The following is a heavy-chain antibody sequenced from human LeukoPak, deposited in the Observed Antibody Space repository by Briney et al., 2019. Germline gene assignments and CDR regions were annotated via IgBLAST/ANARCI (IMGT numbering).Heavy chain of an antibody. J-gene: IGHJ3*02. D-gene: IGHD6-19*01. CDR2: IKYDGSVI. Sequence: GGSLRLSCRDSGFSFSNYWMNWVRQAPGKGLEWVANIKYDGSVINYVDSVKGRFTISRNNAKNTLYLQMNSLRAEDTAVYYCARDSQWLLDDAFDIWGQGTMVTVSS. CDR3: ARDSQWLLDDAFDI. CDR1: GFSFSNYW. V-gene: IGHV3-7*01.